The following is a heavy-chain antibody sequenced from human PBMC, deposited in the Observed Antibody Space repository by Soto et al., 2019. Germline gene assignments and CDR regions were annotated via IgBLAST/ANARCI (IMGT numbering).Heavy chain of an antibody. J-gene: IGHJ4*02. V-gene: IGHV3-23*01. Sequence: GWSLRLSCAASVFTFINNVLSWVRQAPGKGLDWVSGITGSGRDTYYADSVKGRFTISRDNSKNMVFLQMNSLRAEDTDLYYCAKNGLDNSPSAIDSWGPGTLVTVSS. CDR3: AKNGLDNSPSAIDS. D-gene: IGHD2-8*01. CDR1: VFTFINNV. CDR2: ITGSGRDT.